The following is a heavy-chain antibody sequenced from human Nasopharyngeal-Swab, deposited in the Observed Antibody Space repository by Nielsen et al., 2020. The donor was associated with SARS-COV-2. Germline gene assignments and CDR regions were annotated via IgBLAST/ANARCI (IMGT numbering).Heavy chain of an antibody. CDR2: IRSKAYGGTT. Sequence: LSLTCTASGFTFGDYAMGWVRQAPGKGLEWVGFIRSKAYGGTTEYAASVKGRFTISRDDSKSIAYLQMNSLKTEDTAVYYCTVDDFWSGYYRYWGQGTLVTVSS. V-gene: IGHV3-49*04. CDR1: GFTFGDYA. J-gene: IGHJ4*02. D-gene: IGHD3-3*01. CDR3: TVDDFWSGYYRY.